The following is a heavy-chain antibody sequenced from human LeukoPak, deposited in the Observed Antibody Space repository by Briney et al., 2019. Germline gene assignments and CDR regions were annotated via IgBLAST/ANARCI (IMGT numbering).Heavy chain of an antibody. D-gene: IGHD3-3*01. V-gene: IGHV4-59*01. CDR1: GGSISSYY. CDR3: AREAHYDFWSGPSGYFDY. CDR2: IYYSGST. Sequence: SETLSLTCTVSGGSISSYYWSWIRQPPGKGLEWIGYIYYSGSTNYNPSLKSRVTISVDTSKNQFSLKLSSVTAADTAVYYCAREAHYDFWSGPSGYFDYWGQGTLVTVSS. J-gene: IGHJ4*02.